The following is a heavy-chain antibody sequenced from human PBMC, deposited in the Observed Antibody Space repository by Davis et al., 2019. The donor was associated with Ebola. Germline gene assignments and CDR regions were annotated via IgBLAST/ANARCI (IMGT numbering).Heavy chain of an antibody. CDR1: GYTFTSYA. CDR2: IIAGNGNT. Sequence: AASVKVSCKASGYTFTSYAMHWVRHAPGQRLEWMGGIIAGNGNTNYSQKFQGRVTMTTNNSISTAYMELSSLRSEDTAVYYCARGGEYGDLYYYGMDVWGQGTTVTVSS. D-gene: IGHD4-17*01. V-gene: IGHV1-3*01. J-gene: IGHJ6*02. CDR3: ARGGEYGDLYYYGMDV.